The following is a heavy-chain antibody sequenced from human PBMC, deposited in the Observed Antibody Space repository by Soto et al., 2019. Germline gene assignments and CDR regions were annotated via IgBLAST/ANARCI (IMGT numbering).Heavy chain of an antibody. V-gene: IGHV1-3*01. CDR3: ARSSGWYYVDY. Sequence: ASVKVSCKASGYTFTSYGIHWVRQAPGQRLEWMGWINAGNGNTKYSQKFQGRVTITRDTSASTAYMELSSLRSEDTAVYYCARSSGWYYVDYWGQGTLVTVSS. CDR1: GYTFTSYG. D-gene: IGHD3-22*01. CDR2: INAGNGNT. J-gene: IGHJ4*02.